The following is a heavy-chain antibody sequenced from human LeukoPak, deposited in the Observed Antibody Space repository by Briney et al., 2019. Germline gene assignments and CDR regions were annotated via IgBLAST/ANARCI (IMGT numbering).Heavy chain of an antibody. CDR1: GFTFSSYS. D-gene: IGHD2-2*01. CDR3: AKDWDQLRSGHFGY. CDR2: ISGSGGST. V-gene: IGHV3-23*01. J-gene: IGHJ4*02. Sequence: GGSLRLSCAASGFTFSSYSMNWVRQAPGKGLEWVSAISGSGGSTYYADSVKGRFTISRDNSKNTLYLQMNSLRAEDTAVYYCAKDWDQLRSGHFGYWGQGTLVTVSS.